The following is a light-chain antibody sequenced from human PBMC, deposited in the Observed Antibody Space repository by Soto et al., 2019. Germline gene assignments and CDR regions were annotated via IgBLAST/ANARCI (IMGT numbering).Light chain of an antibody. CDR1: QSVDIN. J-gene: IGKJ1*01. CDR2: GAS. Sequence: IVLTQATVTLSVFPGDRVTLSWRASQSVDINLAWYQQRSGQAPRLLIYGASTRATDMPGRFSGSGSGTEFTLTISSLQSEDFAVYYCQQYGSSPRTFGQGTKVDIK. CDR3: QQYGSSPRT. V-gene: IGKV3-15*01.